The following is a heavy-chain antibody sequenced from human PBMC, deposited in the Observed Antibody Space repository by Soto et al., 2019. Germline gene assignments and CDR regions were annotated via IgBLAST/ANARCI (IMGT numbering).Heavy chain of an antibody. CDR3: AKGLRLGYCSSTSCWRGGGFDY. J-gene: IGHJ4*02. D-gene: IGHD2-2*01. CDR2: ISGSGGST. V-gene: IGHV3-23*01. CDR1: GFTFSSYA. Sequence: EVQLLESGGGLVQPGGSLRLSCAASGFTFSSYAMSWVRQAPGKGLEWVSAISGSGGSTYYADSVKGRFTISRDNSKNTLYLQMNSLRAEDTAVYYCAKGLRLGYCSSTSCWRGGGFDYWGQGTLVTVSS.